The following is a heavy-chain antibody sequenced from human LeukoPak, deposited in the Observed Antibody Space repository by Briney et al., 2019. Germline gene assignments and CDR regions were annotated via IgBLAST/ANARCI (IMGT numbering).Heavy chain of an antibody. CDR1: GYTFTAYI. CDR3: ARDRYRGYHYPDWFDP. V-gene: IGHV1-2*02. Sequence: ASVKVSCKASGYTFTAYIMHWVRQAPGEGLEWMGWINPNNVETNYAQKFQGRVTMTSYTPINTPYMDLSRLTSDDTAVYFCARDRYRGYHYPDWFDPWGEGGLVTVSS. D-gene: IGHD5-12*01. CDR2: INPNNVET. J-gene: IGHJ5*02.